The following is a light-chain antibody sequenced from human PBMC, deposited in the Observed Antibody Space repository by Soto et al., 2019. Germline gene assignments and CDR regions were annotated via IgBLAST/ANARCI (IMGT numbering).Light chain of an antibody. J-gene: IGKJ2*01. Sequence: EIVFSQSPSTLSLSPEERATLSCRASQSVSSYLAWYQQKPGQAPRLLIYGASTRATGIPARFSGSGSGTEFTLTISSLHPDDFATYYCQQYNSYSPGYTFGQGTKVDIK. V-gene: IGKV3-15*01. CDR3: QQYNSYSPGYT. CDR1: QSVSSY. CDR2: GAS.